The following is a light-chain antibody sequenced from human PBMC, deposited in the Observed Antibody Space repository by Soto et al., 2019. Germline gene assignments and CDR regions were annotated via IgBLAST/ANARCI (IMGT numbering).Light chain of an antibody. Sequence: EIVMTQSPATLSVSPGERATLSCRASQSVSSNLAWYQQKPGQAPRLLIYGASTRATGIPARFSGSGSGTEFTLTISSLQSEDFALYYCQQYNNWPPGSSGGGTKVQIK. CDR1: QSVSSN. CDR2: GAS. CDR3: QQYNNWPPGS. V-gene: IGKV3-15*01. J-gene: IGKJ4*01.